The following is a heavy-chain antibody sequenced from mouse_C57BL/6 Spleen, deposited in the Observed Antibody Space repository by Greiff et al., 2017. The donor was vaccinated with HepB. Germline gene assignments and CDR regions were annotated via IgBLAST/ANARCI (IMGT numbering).Heavy chain of an antibody. CDR1: GFTFSNYW. Sequence: EVMLVESGGGLVQPGGSMKLSCVASGFTFSNYWMNWVRQSPEKGLEWVAQIRLKSDNYATHYAESVKGRFTISRDDSKSSVYLQMNNLRAEDTGIYYCTGDNWGRSSYVGAFAYWGQGTLVTVSA. V-gene: IGHV6-3*01. D-gene: IGHD1-1*01. CDR3: TGDNWGRSSYVGAFAY. J-gene: IGHJ3*01. CDR2: IRLKSDNYAT.